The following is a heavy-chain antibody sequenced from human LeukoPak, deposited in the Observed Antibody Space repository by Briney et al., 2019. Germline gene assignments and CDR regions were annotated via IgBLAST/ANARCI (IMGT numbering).Heavy chain of an antibody. Sequence: ASVKVSCKASGYTFTSYGISWVRQAPGQGFEWMGWISAYNGNTNYAQKLQGRVTMTTDTSTSTAYMELRSLRSDDTAVYYCARTNVYYYDSSDYYPYFDYWGQGTLVTVSS. D-gene: IGHD3-22*01. V-gene: IGHV1-18*01. J-gene: IGHJ4*02. CDR1: GYTFTSYG. CDR2: ISAYNGNT. CDR3: ARTNVYYYDSSDYYPYFDY.